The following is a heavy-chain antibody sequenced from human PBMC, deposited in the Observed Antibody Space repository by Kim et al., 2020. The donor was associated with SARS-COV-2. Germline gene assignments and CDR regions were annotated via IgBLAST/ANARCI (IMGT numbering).Heavy chain of an antibody. D-gene: IGHD3-9*01. CDR3: ARSSVLRYFDWLLSGSFDY. CDR2: IYYSGST. J-gene: IGHJ4*02. Sequence: SETLSLTCTVSGGSISSSSYYWGWIRQPPGKGLEWIGSIYYSGSTYYNPSLKSRVTISVDTSKNQFSLKLSSVTAADTAVYYCARSSVLRYFDWLLSGSFDYWGQGTLVTVSS. CDR1: GGSISSSSYY. V-gene: IGHV4-39*01.